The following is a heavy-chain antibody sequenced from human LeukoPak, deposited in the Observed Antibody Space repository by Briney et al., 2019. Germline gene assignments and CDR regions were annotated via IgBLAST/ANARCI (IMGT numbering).Heavy chain of an antibody. D-gene: IGHD6-6*01. CDR3: AKDPHLGGFHSSSSVDLFPGFDY. Sequence: GGSLRLSCAASGFTVSSNYMSWVRQAPGKGLEWVSVIYGGGRTYYADSVKGRFTISRDNSKNTLYLQMNSLRAEDTAVYYCAKDPHLGGFHSSSSVDLFPGFDYWGQGTLVTVSS. V-gene: IGHV3-53*05. J-gene: IGHJ4*02. CDR1: GFTVSSNY. CDR2: IYGGGRT.